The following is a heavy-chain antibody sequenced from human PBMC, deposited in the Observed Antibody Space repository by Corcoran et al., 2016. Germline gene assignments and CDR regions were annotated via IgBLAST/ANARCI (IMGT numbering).Heavy chain of an antibody. CDR3: AREVAYGIFD. J-gene: IGHJ4*02. CDR2: IKRDGAGA. V-gene: IGHV3-74*01. D-gene: IGHD2-8*02. Sequence: EVHLVESGGGLVQPGGSLRLSCAASGFTFRSSWMHWIRQAPGKGLVWVSHIKRDGAGASYADSVKGRFTISRDDAKNTVYLQMNSLRAEDTAVVYCAREVAYGIFDWCQGTRGTVSS. CDR1: GFTFRSSW.